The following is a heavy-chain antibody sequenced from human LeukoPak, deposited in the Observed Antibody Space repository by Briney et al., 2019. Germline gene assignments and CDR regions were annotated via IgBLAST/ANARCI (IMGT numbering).Heavy chain of an antibody. Sequence: GASVKVSCKVSGYTFTDYYMHWVQQAPGKGLEWMGLVDPEDGETIYAEKFQGRVTITADTSTDTAYMELSSLRSEDTAVYYCATQRYDSSGYYCLYHAFDIWGQGTMVTVSS. CDR3: ATQRYDSSGYYCLYHAFDI. J-gene: IGHJ3*02. V-gene: IGHV1-69-2*01. CDR1: GYTFTDYY. CDR2: VDPEDGET. D-gene: IGHD3-22*01.